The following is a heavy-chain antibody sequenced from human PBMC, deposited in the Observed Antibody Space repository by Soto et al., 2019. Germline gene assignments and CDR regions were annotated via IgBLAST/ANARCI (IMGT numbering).Heavy chain of an antibody. J-gene: IGHJ4*02. CDR2: IYSGGST. CDR1: GFTVSSNY. V-gene: IGHV3-66*01. D-gene: IGHD3-22*01. CDR3: ARDDSSGYYFTPFDY. Sequence: PGGSLRLSCAASGFTVSSNYMSWVRQAPGKGLEWVSVIYSGGSTYYADSVKGRFTISRDNSKNTLYLQMNSLRAEDTAVYYCARDDSSGYYFTPFDYWGQGTLVTVSS.